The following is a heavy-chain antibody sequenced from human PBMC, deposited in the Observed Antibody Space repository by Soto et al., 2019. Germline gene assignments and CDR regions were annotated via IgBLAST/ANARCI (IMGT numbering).Heavy chain of an antibody. D-gene: IGHD3-10*01. J-gene: IGHJ4*02. V-gene: IGHV3-23*01. CDR1: GFTFSSYA. CDR3: ARRGSARTYYFDS. CDR2: IGTSSGNT. Sequence: GGSLRLSCAASGFTFSSYAMSWVRQVPGKGLEWVSTIGTSSGNTYSADSVKGRFTISRDNSKNTLYLQMYTLRAEDTAVYYCARRGSARTYYFDSWGQGTLVTVPQ.